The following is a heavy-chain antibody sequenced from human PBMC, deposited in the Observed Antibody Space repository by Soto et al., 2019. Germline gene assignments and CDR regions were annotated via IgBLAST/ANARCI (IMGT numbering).Heavy chain of an antibody. CDR2: ISAYNTNT. CDR3: ARDTPPTDY. J-gene: IGHJ4*02. V-gene: IGHV1-18*01. Sequence: QVQLVQSGAEVKKPGASVKVSFKTSGYTFTSYHISWVRQAPGQGLEWMGWISAYNTNTNYAQKFQGRVTMTTDTLTSTAYMEPRSLRSDDTAVYYCARDTPPTDYWGQGTLVTVSS. CDR1: GYTFTSYH.